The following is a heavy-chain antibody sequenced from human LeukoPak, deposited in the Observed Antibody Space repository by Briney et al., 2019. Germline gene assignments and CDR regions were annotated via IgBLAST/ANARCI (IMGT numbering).Heavy chain of an antibody. CDR2: IYNGETSNYNGGT. Sequence: SETLSLTCTVSGDPMTIDYWSWIRQPPGKGLEWTGYIYNGETSNYNGGTNYNPSLKSRVTISVDTAKNQFSLRLSSVTAADTAVYYCARNYGGNGIAGYWGQGTLVTVSS. V-gene: IGHV4-59*01. CDR3: ARNYGGNGIAGY. CDR1: GDPMTIDY. D-gene: IGHD4-23*01. J-gene: IGHJ4*02.